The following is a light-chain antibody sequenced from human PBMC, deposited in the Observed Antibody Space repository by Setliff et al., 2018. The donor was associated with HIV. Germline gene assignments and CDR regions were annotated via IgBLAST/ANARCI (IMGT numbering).Light chain of an antibody. J-gene: IGKJ3*01. CDR2: HAS. CDR1: QTVRSDL. CDR3: QQYGISPPT. Sequence: EIVLTQSPGTLSLSPGERATLSCRASQTVRSDLLAWYQQKRGQAPRLLTYHASGRATGIPDRFSGSGSGTDFTLTINRLEPEDFALYYCQQYGISPPTFGPGTKVDIK. V-gene: IGKV3-20*01.